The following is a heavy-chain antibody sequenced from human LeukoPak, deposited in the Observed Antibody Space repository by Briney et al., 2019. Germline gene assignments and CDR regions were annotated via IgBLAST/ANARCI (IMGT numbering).Heavy chain of an antibody. Sequence: GGSLRLSCAASGFTFSSYAMSWVRQAPGKGLEWVAVISYDGSNKYYADSVKGRFTISRDNSKNTLYLQMNSLRAEDTAVYYCARDPGYCSSTSCYTTFDYWGQGTLVTVSS. CDR3: ARDPGYCSSTSCYTTFDY. CDR2: ISYDGSNK. D-gene: IGHD2-2*02. J-gene: IGHJ4*02. V-gene: IGHV3-30-3*01. CDR1: GFTFSSYA.